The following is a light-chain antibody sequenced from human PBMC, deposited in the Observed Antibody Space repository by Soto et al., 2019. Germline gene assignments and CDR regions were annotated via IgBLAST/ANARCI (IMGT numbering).Light chain of an antibody. CDR1: NRDVGSYNL. CDR3: CSYAGSSTQSYV. Sequence: QSALTQPDSVSGSPGQSITISCTGTNRDVGSYNLVSWYQQHPGKAPKVIIYEVSERPSGVSDRFSGSKSGNTASLMISGLQAEDEAESYCCSYAGSSTQSYVFGSGTKLTVL. V-gene: IGLV2-23*02. CDR2: EVS. J-gene: IGLJ1*01.